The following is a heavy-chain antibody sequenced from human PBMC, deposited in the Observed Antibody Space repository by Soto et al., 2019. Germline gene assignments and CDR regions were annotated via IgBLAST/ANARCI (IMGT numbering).Heavy chain of an antibody. CDR2: ISLYSDGT. CDR3: ARVVPGAEAWFGP. V-gene: IGHV1-18*01. J-gene: IGHJ5*02. Sequence: ASVKVSGKPSGYTFSNYGITWVRQAPGQPLEWLGWISLYSDGTSYAQKFRGRVSMTTDTSTTTAYMELRSLRSDDTAVYYCARVVPGAEAWFGPWGQGTLVTVSS. CDR1: GYTFSNYG.